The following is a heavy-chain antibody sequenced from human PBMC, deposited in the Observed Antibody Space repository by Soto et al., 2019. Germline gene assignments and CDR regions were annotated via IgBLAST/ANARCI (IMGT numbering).Heavy chain of an antibody. CDR3: ARHPESSSDRAGRLKGKYYFDY. V-gene: IGHV4-39*01. CDR2: IYYSGST. Sequence: SETLSLTCTVSGGYISSSSYYWGWIHQPPGKGLEWIGSIYYSGSTYYNPSLKSRVTISVDTSKNQFSLKLSSVTAADTAVYYCARHPESSSDRAGRLKGKYYFDYWGQGTLVTVSS. J-gene: IGHJ4*02. CDR1: GGYISSSSYY. D-gene: IGHD6-19*01.